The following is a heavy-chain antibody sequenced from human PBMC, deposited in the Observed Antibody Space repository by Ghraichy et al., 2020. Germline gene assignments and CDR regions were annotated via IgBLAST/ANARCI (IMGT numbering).Heavy chain of an antibody. CDR1: GGSVSSGSYY. CDR2: IYYSGRT. CDR3: ARGEGEWFGELSFWFDP. J-gene: IGHJ5*02. D-gene: IGHD3-10*01. V-gene: IGHV4-61*01. Sequence: SETLSLTCTVSGGSVSSGSYYWNWIRQPPGKGLEWIGYIYYSGRTNYNSSLKSRVTISVDTSKNQFSLKVNSVTAADTAVYYCARGEGEWFGELSFWFDPWGQGTLVTVSS.